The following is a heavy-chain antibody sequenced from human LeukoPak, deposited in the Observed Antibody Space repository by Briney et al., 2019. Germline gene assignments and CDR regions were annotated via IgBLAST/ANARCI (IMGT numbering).Heavy chain of an antibody. D-gene: IGHD3-22*01. Sequence: SETLSLTCAVYGGSFSAYYWSWIRQPPGKGLEWIGSIYYSGSTYYNPSLKSRVTISVDTSKNQFSLKLSSVTAADTAVYYCARRGYYYELADYWGQGTLVTVSS. J-gene: IGHJ4*02. CDR3: ARRGYYYELADY. CDR1: GGSFSAYY. CDR2: IYYSGST. V-gene: IGHV4-34*01.